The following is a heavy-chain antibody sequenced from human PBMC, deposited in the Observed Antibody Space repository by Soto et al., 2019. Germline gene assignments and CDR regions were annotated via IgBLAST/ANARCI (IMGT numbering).Heavy chain of an antibody. Sequence: VQLLESGGDLVHPGASLRLSCAASGFAFSSHPMSWVRQAPEKGLEWVAGISDSGSLTYNADSVRGRFTISRDNSKNTLYLQKNSLRAEDTAVYYCARRTFGSSRSFDIWGQGTMVTVSS. CDR3: ARRTFGSSRSFDI. CDR2: ISDSGSLT. V-gene: IGHV3-23*01. D-gene: IGHD6-6*01. J-gene: IGHJ3*02. CDR1: GFAFSSHP.